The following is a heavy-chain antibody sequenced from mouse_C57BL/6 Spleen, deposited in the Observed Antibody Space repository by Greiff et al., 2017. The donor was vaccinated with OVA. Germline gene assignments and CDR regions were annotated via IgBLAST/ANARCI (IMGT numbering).Heavy chain of an antibody. Sequence: VQLQQSGPELVKPGASVKISCKASGYAFSSSWMNWVKQRPGKGLEWIGRIYPGDGDTNYNGKFKGKATLTADKSSSTAYMQLSSLTSEDSAVYFCAREGYYYGYYYAMDYWGQGTSVTVSS. V-gene: IGHV1-82*01. CDR2: IYPGDGDT. D-gene: IGHD1-2*01. CDR1: GYAFSSSW. CDR3: AREGYYYGYYYAMDY. J-gene: IGHJ4*01.